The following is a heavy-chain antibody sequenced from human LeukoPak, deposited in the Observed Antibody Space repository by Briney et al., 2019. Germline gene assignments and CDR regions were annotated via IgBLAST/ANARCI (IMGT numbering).Heavy chain of an antibody. D-gene: IGHD6-13*01. CDR1: VYTFTSYD. Sequence: ASVTVSFKPSVYTFTSYDINWVRPATRQGREGMGWMNPNSGNTGYAQKFQGRVTMNRNTSISTAYMELSSLRSEDTAVYYCARRIAGAGSAFDIWGQGTMVTVSS. J-gene: IGHJ3*02. CDR2: MNPNSGNT. V-gene: IGHV1-8*01. CDR3: ARRIAGAGSAFDI.